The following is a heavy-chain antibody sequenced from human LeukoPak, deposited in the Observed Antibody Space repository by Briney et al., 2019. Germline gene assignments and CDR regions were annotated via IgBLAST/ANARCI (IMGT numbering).Heavy chain of an antibody. J-gene: IGHJ4*02. CDR1: GFTFSSYS. V-gene: IGHV3-48*01. CDR2: ISSSSSTI. Sequence: GGSLRLSCAASGFTFSSYSMNWVRQAPGKGLEWVSYISSSSSTIYYADSVKGRLTISRDNAKNSLYLQMNSLRAEDTAVYYCARNPSSDYWGQGTLVTVSS. CDR3: ARNPSSDY.